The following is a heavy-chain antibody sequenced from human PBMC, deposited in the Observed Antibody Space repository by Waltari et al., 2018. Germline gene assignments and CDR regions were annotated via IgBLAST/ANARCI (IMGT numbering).Heavy chain of an antibody. D-gene: IGHD1-1*01. Sequence: VSSGSISSSSYYWGWIRQPPGKGLEWIGSIYYSGSTYYNPSLKSRVTISVDTSKNQFSLKLSSVTAADTAVYYCARGAGTTPLGWFDPWGQGTLVTVSS. V-gene: IGHV4-39*07. CDR2: IYYSGST. CDR1: SGSISSSSYY. J-gene: IGHJ5*02. CDR3: ARGAGTTPLGWFDP.